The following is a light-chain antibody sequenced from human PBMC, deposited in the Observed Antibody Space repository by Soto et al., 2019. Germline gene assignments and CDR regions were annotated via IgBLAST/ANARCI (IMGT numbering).Light chain of an antibody. V-gene: IGKV3-20*01. CDR1: QSVSSTY. CDR2: GAS. CDR3: QQYGSSPHT. J-gene: IGKJ2*01. Sequence: EIVLTQSPGTLSLSPGERATRSCRASQSVSSTYLAWYQQKPGQAPRLLIYGASIRATGVPDRFSGSGSGTDFTLTISRLEPEDFAVYYCQQYGSSPHTFGQGTKLEIK.